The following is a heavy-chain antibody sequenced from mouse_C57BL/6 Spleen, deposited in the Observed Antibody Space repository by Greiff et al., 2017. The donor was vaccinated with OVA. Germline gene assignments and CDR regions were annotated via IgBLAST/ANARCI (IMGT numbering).Heavy chain of an antibody. J-gene: IGHJ4*01. CDR2: IWWDDDK. CDR3: ARIARIPITTVVATEADAMDY. V-gene: IGHV8-8*01. D-gene: IGHD1-1*01. CDR1: GFSLSTFGMG. Sequence: QVTLKVSGPGILQPSQTLSLTCSFSGFSLSTFGMGVGWIRQPSGKGLEWLAHIWWDDDKYYNPALKSRLTISKDTSKNSVLLNIANVDTADTATYYCARIARIPITTVVATEADAMDYWGQGTSVTVSA.